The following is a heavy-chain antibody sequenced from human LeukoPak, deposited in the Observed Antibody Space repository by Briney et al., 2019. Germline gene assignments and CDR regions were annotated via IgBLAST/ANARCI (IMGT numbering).Heavy chain of an antibody. CDR1: GFTFSSYG. CDR2: IWYDGSNK. Sequence: GRSLRLSCAASGFTFSSYGMHWVRQAPGKGLEWVAVIWYDGSNKYYADSVKGRFTISRDNSKNTLYLRMNSLRAEDTAVYYCAREANRRYGSGSSFDPWGQGTLVTVSS. V-gene: IGHV3-33*01. D-gene: IGHD3-10*01. J-gene: IGHJ5*02. CDR3: AREANRRYGSGSSFDP.